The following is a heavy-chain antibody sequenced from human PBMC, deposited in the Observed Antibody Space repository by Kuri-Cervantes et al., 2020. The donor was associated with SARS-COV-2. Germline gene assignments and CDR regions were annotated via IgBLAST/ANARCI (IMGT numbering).Heavy chain of an antibody. CDR3: ARDVEQWLVRSFWYYGMDV. CDR1: GFTFSSYA. V-gene: IGHV3-23*01. D-gene: IGHD6-19*01. Sequence: GGSLRLSCAASGFTFSSYAMSWVRQAPGKGLEWVSAISGSGGSTYYADSVKGRFTISRDNSKNTLYLQVNSLRAEDTAVYYCARDVEQWLVRSFWYYGMDVWGQGTTVTVSS. J-gene: IGHJ6*02. CDR2: ISGSGGST.